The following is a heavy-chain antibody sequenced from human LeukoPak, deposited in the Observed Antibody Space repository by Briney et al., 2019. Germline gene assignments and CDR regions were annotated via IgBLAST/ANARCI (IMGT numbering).Heavy chain of an antibody. CDR2: MYHSGST. V-gene: IGHV4-38-2*02. D-gene: IGHD1-26*01. Sequence: PSETLSLTCTVSGYSISSGYYWGWIRQPPGKGLEWIGSMYHSGSTYYNPSLKSRVTISIDTSKNQFSLRLSSVTAADTAVYYCARDRGATDWFDPWGQGTLVTVSS. CDR3: ARDRGATDWFDP. J-gene: IGHJ5*02. CDR1: GYSISSGYY.